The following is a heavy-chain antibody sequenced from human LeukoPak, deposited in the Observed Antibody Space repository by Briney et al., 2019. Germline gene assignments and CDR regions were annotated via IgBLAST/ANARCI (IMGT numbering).Heavy chain of an antibody. CDR1: GFTFSSYW. J-gene: IGHJ3*02. CDR2: INSDGSST. V-gene: IGHV3-74*01. CDR3: ARSALGGAFDI. D-gene: IGHD3-16*01. Sequence: PGGSQRLSCAASGFTFSSYWMHWVRQAPGKGLVWVSRINSDGSSTSYADSVKGRFTISRDNAKNTLYQQMNSLRAEDTDVYYCARSALGGAFDIWGQGTMVTVSS.